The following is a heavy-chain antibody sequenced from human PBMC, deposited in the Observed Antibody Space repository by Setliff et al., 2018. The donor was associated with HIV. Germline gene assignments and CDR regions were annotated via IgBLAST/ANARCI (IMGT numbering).Heavy chain of an antibody. V-gene: IGHV1-69*04. CDR2: IIPNVGVV. D-gene: IGHD5-12*01. CDR1: GGTFSGYA. CDR3: ALSGANLFDP. Sequence: GASVKVSCKASGGTFSGYAINWVRQAPGQGLEWLGNIIPNVGVVYYAQRFQGRFTISRDNAKNSLYLQMNSLRAEDTAVYYCALSGANLFDPWGQGILVTVSS. J-gene: IGHJ5*02.